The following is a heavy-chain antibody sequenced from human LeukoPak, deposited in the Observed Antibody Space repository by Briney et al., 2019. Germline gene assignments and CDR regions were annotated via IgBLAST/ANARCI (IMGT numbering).Heavy chain of an antibody. Sequence: SVKVSCKASGGTFSSYAISWVRQAPGQGLEWMGGIIPIFGTANYAQKFQGRVTITADESTSTAYMELSSLRSEDTAVYYCAREGYCSSTSCYREREGRTKYYYYGMDDWGQGTTVTVSS. V-gene: IGHV1-69*13. CDR3: AREGYCSSTSCYREREGRTKYYYYGMDD. CDR1: GGTFSSYA. J-gene: IGHJ6*02. D-gene: IGHD2-2*02. CDR2: IIPIFGTA.